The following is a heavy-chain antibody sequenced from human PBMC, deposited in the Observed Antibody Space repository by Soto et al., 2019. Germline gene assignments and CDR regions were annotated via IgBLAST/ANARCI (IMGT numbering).Heavy chain of an antibody. CDR2: ISSSSSTI. D-gene: IGHD1-26*01. J-gene: IGHJ4*02. CDR3: ARVRGMGATGNFDY. V-gene: IGHV3-48*01. CDR1: GFTFSSYS. Sequence: PGGSLRLSCAASGFTFSSYSMNWVRQAPGKGLEWVSYISSSSSTIYYADSVKGRFTISRDNAKNSLYLQMNSLRAEDTAVYYCARVRGMGATGNFDYWGQGTLVTVSS.